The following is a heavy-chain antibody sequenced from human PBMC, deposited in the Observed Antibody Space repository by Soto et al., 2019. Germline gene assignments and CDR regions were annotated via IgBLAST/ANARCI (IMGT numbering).Heavy chain of an antibody. V-gene: IGHV3-21*01. D-gene: IGHD3-9*01. CDR1: GFTFSSYS. CDR2: ISSSSSYI. Sequence: GGSLRLSCAASGFTFSSYSMNWVRQAPGKGLEWVSSISSSSSYIYYADSVKGRFTISRDNAKNSLYLQMNSLRAEDTAVYYCARCFDILTGPDYWGQGTLVTVSS. CDR3: ARCFDILTGPDY. J-gene: IGHJ4*02.